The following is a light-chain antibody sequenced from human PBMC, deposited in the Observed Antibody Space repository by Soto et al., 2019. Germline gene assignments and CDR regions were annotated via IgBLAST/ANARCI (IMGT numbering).Light chain of an antibody. CDR1: QSINNRY. Sequence: EIVLTQSPGTLSLSPGERATLSCRASQSINNRYLAWYQQKPGQAPRLLIYAASSRATGIPDRFSGSGSGTDFTLTISRLEPEDFALYYCQHFGSSPGFTFGPCTKVDIK. J-gene: IGKJ3*01. V-gene: IGKV3-20*01. CDR3: QHFGSSPGFT. CDR2: AAS.